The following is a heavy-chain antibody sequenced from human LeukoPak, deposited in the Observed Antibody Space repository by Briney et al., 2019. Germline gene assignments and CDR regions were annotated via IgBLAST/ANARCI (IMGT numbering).Heavy chain of an antibody. Sequence: SETLSLTCTVSGGSIGTSYWSWIRQSPGKGLEWIGYVSYSGNTNYNPSLKSRVTVSVDSSKNQFSLKLSSVTAADTAVYYCAPQLYTSMSPFDYWGQGTLVTVSS. CDR2: VSYSGNT. CDR3: APQLYTSMSPFDY. J-gene: IGHJ4*02. D-gene: IGHD5-18*01. CDR1: GGSIGTSY. V-gene: IGHV4-59*08.